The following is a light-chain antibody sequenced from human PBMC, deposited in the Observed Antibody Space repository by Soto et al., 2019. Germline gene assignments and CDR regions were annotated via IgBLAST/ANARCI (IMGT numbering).Light chain of an antibody. CDR2: DAS. V-gene: IGKV3-15*01. CDR3: QQYTNTNNPWM. Sequence: EIVLTQSPATLSVSPGERATLSCRTSQSVASNLAWYQQKPGKAPKLLVYDASTLQSGVASRFSGSGSGTEFTLIISGLQPDDSATYYCQQYTNTNNPWMFGQGTKVEI. CDR1: QSVASN. J-gene: IGKJ1*01.